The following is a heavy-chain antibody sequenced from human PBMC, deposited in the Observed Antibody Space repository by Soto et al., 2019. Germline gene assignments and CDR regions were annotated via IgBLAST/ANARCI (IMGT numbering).Heavy chain of an antibody. CDR2: INAGNGNT. CDR3: ARSPADCTNGVCYTRNWFDP. J-gene: IGHJ5*02. CDR1: GYTFTSYA. V-gene: IGHV1-3*01. Sequence: GASVKVSCKASGYTFTSYALHWVRQAPGQRLEWMGWINAGNGNTKYSQKFQGRVTITRDTSASTAYMELSSLRSEDTAVYYCARSPADCTNGVCYTRNWFDPWGQGTLVTVSS. D-gene: IGHD2-8*01.